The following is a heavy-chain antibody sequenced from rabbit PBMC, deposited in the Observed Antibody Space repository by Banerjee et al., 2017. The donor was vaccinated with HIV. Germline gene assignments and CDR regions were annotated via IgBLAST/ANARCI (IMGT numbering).Heavy chain of an antibody. Sequence: QSLEESGGDLVKPGASLTLTCKASGFSFSSGYYMSWVRQAPGKGLEWIACIYTSSGNTVYASWAKGRFTISKTSSTTVTLQMTSLTAADTATYFCARDTASGGGYDFGLWGPGTLVTVS. V-gene: IGHV1S40*01. CDR2: IYTSSGNT. CDR1: GFSFSSGYY. J-gene: IGHJ4*01. CDR3: ARDTASGGGYDFGL. D-gene: IGHD1-1*01.